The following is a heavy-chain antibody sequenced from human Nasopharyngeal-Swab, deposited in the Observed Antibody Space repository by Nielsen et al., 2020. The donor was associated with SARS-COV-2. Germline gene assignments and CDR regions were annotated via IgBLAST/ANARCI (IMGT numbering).Heavy chain of an antibody. CDR2: IYYSGST. J-gene: IGHJ6*02. Sequence: SETLSLICTVSGGSISSSSYYWGWIRQPPGKGLEWIGSIYYSGSTYYNPSLKSRVTISVDTSKNQFSLKLSSVTAADTAVYYCVGSSWYGDYYYYYGMDVWGQGITVTVSS. CDR1: GGSISSSSYY. CDR3: VGSSWYGDYYYYYGMDV. V-gene: IGHV4-39*07. D-gene: IGHD6-13*01.